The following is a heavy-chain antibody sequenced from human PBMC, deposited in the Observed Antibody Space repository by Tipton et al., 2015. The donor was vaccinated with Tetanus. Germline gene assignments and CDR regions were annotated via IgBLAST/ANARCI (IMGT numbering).Heavy chain of an antibody. Sequence: TLSLTCTVSGGSITSGTYYWGWIRQPPGKGLEWIGNIYYYSGSTYYNSPPKSRVTISLDTSKNQFSRKMTSVTAADTAVYYCARQADNWFDPWGQGTLVVVSS. CDR2: IYYYSGST. CDR1: GGSITSGTYY. J-gene: IGHJ5*02. CDR3: ARQADNWFDP. V-gene: IGHV4-39*01.